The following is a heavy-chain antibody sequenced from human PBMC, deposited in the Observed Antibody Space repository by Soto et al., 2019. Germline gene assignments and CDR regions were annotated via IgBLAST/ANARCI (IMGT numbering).Heavy chain of an antibody. CDR3: ARGKYSAFDY. CDR1: GDSISTNNVA. V-gene: IGHV6-1*01. Sequence: QVQLQQSGPGLVKPSQTLSLTCAISGDSISTNNVAWNWIRQSPSGGLEWLGRTGYTSKWYNDYXVXVXXRITINPDTSKNQISLQLNSVTLDDTAVYYCARGKYSAFDYWGQGTLVNVSS. J-gene: IGHJ4*02. CDR2: TGYTSKWYN. D-gene: IGHD5-18*01.